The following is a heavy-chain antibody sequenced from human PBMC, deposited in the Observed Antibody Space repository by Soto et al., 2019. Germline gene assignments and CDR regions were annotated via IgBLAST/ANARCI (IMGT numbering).Heavy chain of an antibody. V-gene: IGHV1-18*01. Sequence: ASVKVSCKASGYTFTSYGISWVRQAPGQGLEWMGWISAYNGNTNYAQKLQGRVTMTTDTSTSTAYMELRSLRSDDTAVYYCARDHRRYSSSSFHGMDVWGQGTTVTVS. CDR3: ARDHRRYSSSSFHGMDV. D-gene: IGHD6-6*01. J-gene: IGHJ6*02. CDR1: GYTFTSYG. CDR2: ISAYNGNT.